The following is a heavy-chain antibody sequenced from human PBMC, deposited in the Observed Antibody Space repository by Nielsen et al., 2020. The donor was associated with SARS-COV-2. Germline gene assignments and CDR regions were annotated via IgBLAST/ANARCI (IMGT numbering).Heavy chain of an antibody. J-gene: IGHJ4*02. Sequence: SVKVSCKASDNTFTTINWVRQAPGQGLEWMGGIIPIFGTPNYAQKFQGRVTITADESTSTAYMELSSLRSEDTAVYYCAADYGDYGGVYWGQGTLVTVSS. D-gene: IGHD4-17*01. CDR3: AADYGDYGGVY. CDR1: DNTFTT. V-gene: IGHV1-69*13. CDR2: IIPIFGTP.